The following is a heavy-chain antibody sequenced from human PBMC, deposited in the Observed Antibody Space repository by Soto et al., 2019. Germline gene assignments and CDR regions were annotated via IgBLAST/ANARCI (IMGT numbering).Heavy chain of an antibody. Sequence: QVQLVQSGAEVKKPGASVKVSCKASGYTFTSYGVTWVRQAPGQGLEWMGWISAYNGDTNYAQKLQGTVTMTTATSTSTAYMELRSLRSADTAVYYWARGSWLRGDDFGSWGQGTLVTVSS. V-gene: IGHV1-18*04. D-gene: IGHD5-12*01. CDR3: ARGSWLRGDDFGS. CDR2: ISAYNGDT. J-gene: IGHJ4*02. CDR1: GYTFTSYG.